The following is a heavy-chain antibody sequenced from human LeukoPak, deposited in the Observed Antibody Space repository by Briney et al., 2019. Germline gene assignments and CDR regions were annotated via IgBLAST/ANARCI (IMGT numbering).Heavy chain of an antibody. CDR1: GGSISSYY. CDR3: ARGRDGYNTRHYYYGMDV. D-gene: IGHD5-24*01. J-gene: IGHJ6*02. V-gene: IGHV4-59*08. CDR2: MYYSGST. Sequence: SETLSLTCTVSGGSISSYYWSWIRQPPGKGLEWIGYMYYSGSTNYNPSLKGRITISVDTSKTQISLKLSSVTAADTAVYYCARGRDGYNTRHYYYGMDVWGQGTTVTVSS.